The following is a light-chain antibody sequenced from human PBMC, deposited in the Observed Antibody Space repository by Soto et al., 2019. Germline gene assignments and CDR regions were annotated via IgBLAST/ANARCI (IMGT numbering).Light chain of an antibody. CDR1: QTISTY. J-gene: IGKJ4*01. CDR3: QQTYSDIS. V-gene: IGKV1-39*01. Sequence: DIQLTQYPSSLSASVGDTVTITCRASQTISTYLLWYHQKPGRAPNLLIYNASTLHSGVPSKFSGSGSGTDFTLTISGLQPEDFATYHCQQTYSDISFGGGTKVESK. CDR2: NAS.